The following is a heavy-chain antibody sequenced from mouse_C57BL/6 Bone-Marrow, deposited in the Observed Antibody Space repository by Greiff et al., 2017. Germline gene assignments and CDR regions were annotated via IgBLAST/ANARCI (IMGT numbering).Heavy chain of an antibody. D-gene: IGHD1-2*01. V-gene: IGHV1-50*01. CDR3: ATYGGYYFDY. Sequence: QVHVKQPGAELVKPGASVKLSCKASGYTFTSYWMQWVKQRPGQGLEWIGEIDPSDCYTNYNQKFKGKATLTVDTSSSTAYMQLSSLTSEDSAVYYCATYGGYYFDYWGQGTTLAVSS. CDR2: IDPSDCYT. J-gene: IGHJ2*01. CDR1: GYTFTSYW.